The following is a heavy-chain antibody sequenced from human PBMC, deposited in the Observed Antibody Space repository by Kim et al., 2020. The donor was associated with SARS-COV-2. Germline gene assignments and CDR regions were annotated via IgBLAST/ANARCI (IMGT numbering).Heavy chain of an antibody. CDR1: GGSISSSSYY. J-gene: IGHJ4*02. Sequence: SETLSLTCTVSGGSISSSSYYWGWIRQPPEKGLEWIGSIYYSGSTYYNPSLKSRVTISVDTSKNQFSLKLSSVTAADTAVYYCARHSWNDFWSDTTSGGVDYWGQGTLVTVSS. D-gene: IGHD3-3*01. V-gene: IGHV4-39*01. CDR3: ARHSWNDFWSDTTSGGVDY. CDR2: IYYSGST.